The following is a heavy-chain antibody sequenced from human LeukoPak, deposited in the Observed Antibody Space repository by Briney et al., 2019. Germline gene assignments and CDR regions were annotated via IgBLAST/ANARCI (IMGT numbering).Heavy chain of an antibody. J-gene: IGHJ6*04. CDR2: ISSSGSTI. CDR1: GFTFGSYE. V-gene: IGHV3-48*03. Sequence: GGSLRLSCAASGFTFGSYEMNWVRQAPGQGLEWVSYISSSGSTIYYADSVKGRFTISRDNAKNSLYLQMNSLRAEDKAVYYCAELGITMIGGVWGKGTTVTISS. D-gene: IGHD3-10*02. CDR3: AELGITMIGGV.